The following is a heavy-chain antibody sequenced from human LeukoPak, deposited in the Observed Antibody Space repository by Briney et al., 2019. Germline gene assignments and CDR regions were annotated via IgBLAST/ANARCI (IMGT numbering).Heavy chain of an antibody. CDR3: ARGPYCTNGVCCTVLSHGFDY. CDR1: GFTFSSYG. D-gene: IGHD2-8*01. V-gene: IGHV3-33*01. CDR2: IWYDGSNK. Sequence: GRSLRLSCAASGFTFSSYGMHWVRQAPGKGLEWVAVIWYDGSNKYYADSVKGRFSISRDNSKNTLYLQMNSLRAEDTAVYYCARGPYCTNGVCCTVLSHGFDYWGQGTLVTVSS. J-gene: IGHJ4*02.